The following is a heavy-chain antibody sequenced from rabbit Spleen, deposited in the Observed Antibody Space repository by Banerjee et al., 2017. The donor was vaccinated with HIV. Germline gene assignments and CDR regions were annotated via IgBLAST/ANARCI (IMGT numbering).Heavy chain of an antibody. CDR2: IDPVFGIT. CDR1: GFTLSSYY. J-gene: IGHJ4*01. CDR3: ARDGVGGSYFAL. Sequence: QLEESAGGLVQPGGSLKLSCKASGFTLSSYYMNWVRQAPGKGLEWIGYIDPVFGITYYANWVNGRFSISRENAQNTVFLQMTSLTAADTATYFCARDGVGGSYFALWGPGTLVTFS. D-gene: IGHD8-1*01. V-gene: IGHV1S7*01.